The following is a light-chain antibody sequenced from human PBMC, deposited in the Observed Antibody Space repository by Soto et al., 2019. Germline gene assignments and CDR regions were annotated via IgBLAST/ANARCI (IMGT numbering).Light chain of an antibody. V-gene: IGKV3D-20*01. J-gene: IGKJ1*01. Sequence: ESVLTKSPATLSLSPGERAALSCGASQSVSSNYLAWYQQKPGLAPRLLIYDASRRATGIPDRFSGSGSGADFILSISRLEPEDFAVYYCQQYGSSPWTFAQGTKVDIK. CDR2: DAS. CDR1: QSVSSNY. CDR3: QQYGSSPWT.